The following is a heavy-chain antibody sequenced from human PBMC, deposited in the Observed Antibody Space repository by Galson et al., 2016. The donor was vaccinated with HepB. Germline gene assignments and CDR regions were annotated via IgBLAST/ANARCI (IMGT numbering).Heavy chain of an antibody. V-gene: IGHV4-61*01. CDR1: GGSVISDYHY. J-gene: IGHJ5*02. CDR2: ISHSGRT. CDR3: ARDGARGYSSSNYFDP. Sequence: SETLSLTCTVSGGSVISDYHYWTWIRQSPGKGLEWIAYISHSGRTNYNPSLRSRVSVSVDTSNNQFSLKLSSVTAADTAVYYCARDGARGYSSSNYFDPWGQGTLVTVSS. D-gene: IGHD6-13*01.